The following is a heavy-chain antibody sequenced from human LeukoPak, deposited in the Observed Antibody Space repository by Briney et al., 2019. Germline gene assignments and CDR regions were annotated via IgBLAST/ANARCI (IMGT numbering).Heavy chain of an antibody. Sequence: PSETLSLTCTVSGGSISSGGYYWSWIRQHPGKGLEWIGYIYYSGSTYYNPSLKSRVTISVDTSKNQFSLKLSSVTAADTAVYYCARGLYDYVWGSYRLHFDYWGQGTLVTVSS. J-gene: IGHJ4*02. CDR3: ARGLYDYVWGSYRLHFDY. V-gene: IGHV4-31*03. D-gene: IGHD3-16*02. CDR2: IYYSGST. CDR1: GGSISSGGYY.